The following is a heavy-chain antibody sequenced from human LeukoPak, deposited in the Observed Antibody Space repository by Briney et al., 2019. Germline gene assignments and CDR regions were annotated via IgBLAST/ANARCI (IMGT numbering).Heavy chain of an antibody. J-gene: IGHJ6*02. CDR3: ARVGRDDSSGYRPYYYYGMDV. D-gene: IGHD3-22*01. Sequence: SVTVSCKASGGTFSSYAISWVRQAPGQGLEWMGRIIPILGIANYAQKFQGRVTITADKSTSTAYMELSSLRSEDTAVYYCARVGRDDSSGYRPYYYYGMDVWGQGTTVTVSS. CDR2: IIPILGIA. CDR1: GGTFSSYA. V-gene: IGHV1-69*04.